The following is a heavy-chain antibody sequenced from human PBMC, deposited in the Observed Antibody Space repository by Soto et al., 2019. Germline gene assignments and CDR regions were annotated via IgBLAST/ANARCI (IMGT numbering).Heavy chain of an antibody. CDR2: IIPILGIA. Sequence: QVQLVQSGAEVKKPGSSVKVSCKASGGTFRSYTISWVRQAPGQGLEWMGRIIPILGIANYAQKFQGRVTITADKSPRTAYMELSRLRSEDTAVYYCASRYDSSDYWGQGTLVTVSS. CDR1: GGTFRSYT. CDR3: ASRYDSSDY. V-gene: IGHV1-69*02. J-gene: IGHJ4*02. D-gene: IGHD3-22*01.